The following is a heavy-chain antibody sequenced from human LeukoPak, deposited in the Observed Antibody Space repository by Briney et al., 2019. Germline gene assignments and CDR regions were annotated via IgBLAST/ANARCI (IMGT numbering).Heavy chain of an antibody. Sequence: PGGSLRLSCAASGFTLSSAWMNWVRQTPEAGVEWGGLIKRKSDGGTIDHAAAVKGRFTISRDDLRNTLYLHMNSLIPEDTAVYYCTTERSGSFPYWGQGALVIVSS. D-gene: IGHD1-26*01. CDR1: GFTLSSAW. CDR2: IKRKSDGGTI. CDR3: TTERSGSFPY. J-gene: IGHJ4*02. V-gene: IGHV3-15*01.